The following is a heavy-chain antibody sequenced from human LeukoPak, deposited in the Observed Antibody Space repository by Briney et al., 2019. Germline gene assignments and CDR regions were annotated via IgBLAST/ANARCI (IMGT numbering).Heavy chain of an antibody. CDR2: IWYDGSNI. D-gene: IGHD3-10*01. V-gene: IGHV3-33*03. J-gene: IGHJ4*02. CDR3: ATANPTPRGINFDS. CDR1: GISFSSHG. Sequence: PGTSLRLSCAASGISFSSHGMHWVRQAPGKGLEWVAVIWYDGSNIYYTDSVKGRFTISRDNSKNTLYLQMNSLRTDDTAMYYCATANPTPRGINFDSWGQGTLVTVSS.